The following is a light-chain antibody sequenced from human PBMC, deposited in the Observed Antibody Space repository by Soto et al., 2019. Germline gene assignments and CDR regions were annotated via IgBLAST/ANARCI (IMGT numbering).Light chain of an antibody. CDR1: SSNIGAGYD. CDR3: QSYDSSLSGYV. CDR2: GNN. V-gene: IGLV1-40*01. Sequence: QAVVTQPPSVSGAPGQRVTISCTGSSSNIGAGYDVHWYQQLPGTAPKPHIYGNNNRPSGVPDRFSGSKSGTSASLAIAGLQAEDEADYYCQSYDSSLSGYVFGTGTKLTVL. J-gene: IGLJ1*01.